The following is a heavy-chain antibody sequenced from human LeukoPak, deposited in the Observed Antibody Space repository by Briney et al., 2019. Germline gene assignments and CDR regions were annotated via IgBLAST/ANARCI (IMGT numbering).Heavy chain of an antibody. CDR1: GFTFSSYG. V-gene: IGHV3-30*18. D-gene: IGHD7-27*01. CDR3: AKDTGVLDY. J-gene: IGHJ4*02. CDR2: ISYDGSNK. Sequence: GRSLRLSCAASGFTFSSYGMHWVRQAPGKGLEWVAVISYDGSNKYYADSVKGRFTISRDNSKNTLYLQMNSLRAEDTAVYYCAKDTGVLDYWGQGTLVTVSS.